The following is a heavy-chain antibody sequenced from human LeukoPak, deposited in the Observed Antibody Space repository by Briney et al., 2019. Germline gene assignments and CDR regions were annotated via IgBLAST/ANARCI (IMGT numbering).Heavy chain of an antibody. J-gene: IGHJ6*03. D-gene: IGHD1-7*01. CDR3: AREGGGPIGTTPYYYYYMDV. CDR1: GYTFTSYD. CDR2: MNPNSGNT. V-gene: IGHV1-8*01. Sequence: GASVKVSCKASGYTFTSYDINWVRQATGQGLEWMGWMNPNSGNTGYAQKFQGRVTMTRNTSISTAYMELSSLRSEDTAVYYCAREGGGPIGTTPYYYYYMDVWGKGTTVTISS.